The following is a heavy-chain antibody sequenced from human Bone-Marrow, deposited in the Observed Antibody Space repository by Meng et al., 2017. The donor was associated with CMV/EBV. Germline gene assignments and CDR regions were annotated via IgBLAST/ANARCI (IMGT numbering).Heavy chain of an antibody. Sequence: SETLSLTCTVSGGSVSSGSYYWSWIRQPPGKGLEWIGYIYYSGSTNYNPSLKSRVTISVDTSKNQFSLMLSSVTAADTAVYYCAAWEAYYYGMDVWGQGTTVTVSS. CDR1: GGSVSSGSYY. D-gene: IGHD1-26*01. CDR2: IYYSGST. J-gene: IGHJ6*02. V-gene: IGHV4-61*01. CDR3: AAWEAYYYGMDV.